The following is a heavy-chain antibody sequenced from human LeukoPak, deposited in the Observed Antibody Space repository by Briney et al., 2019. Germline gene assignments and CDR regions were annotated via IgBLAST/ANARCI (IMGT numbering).Heavy chain of an antibody. CDR3: ARRTYTSRRYYYYYMDV. CDR2: INHSGST. Sequence: SETLSLACAVYGGSFSGYYWSWIRQPPGQGLEWIGEINHSGSTNYNPSLKSRVTISVDTSKNQFSLKLSSVTAADTAVYYCARRTYTSRRYYYYYMDVWGKGTTVTVSS. D-gene: IGHD6-13*01. V-gene: IGHV4-34*01. CDR1: GGSFSGYY. J-gene: IGHJ6*03.